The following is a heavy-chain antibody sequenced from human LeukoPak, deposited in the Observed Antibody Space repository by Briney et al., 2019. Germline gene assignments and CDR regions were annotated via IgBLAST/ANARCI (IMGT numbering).Heavy chain of an antibody. CDR1: GGSISSYH. J-gene: IGHJ4*02. Sequence: SETLSLTCTVSGGSISSYHWNWIRQPPGQGLEWIGYIYYSGSTNYNSSLKSRVTISVDTSKNQFSLKLSSVTAADTAVYYCAGGWGYFDYWGQGTLVTVSS. CDR2: IYYSGST. V-gene: IGHV4-59*01. CDR3: AGGWGYFDY. D-gene: IGHD3-16*01.